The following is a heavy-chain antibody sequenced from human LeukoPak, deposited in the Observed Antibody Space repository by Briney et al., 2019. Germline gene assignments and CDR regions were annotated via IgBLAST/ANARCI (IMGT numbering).Heavy chain of an antibody. D-gene: IGHD6-19*01. CDR2: IIPIFGTA. CDR1: GGTFSSYA. V-gene: IGHV1-69*05. J-gene: IGHJ4*02. Sequence: GASVKVSCKASGGTFSSYAISWVRQAPGQGLEWMGRIIPIFGTANYAQKFQGRVTITTDESTSTAYMELSGLRSEDTAAYYCARDWDPSSGWSGYWGQGTLVTVSS. CDR3: ARDWDPSSGWSGY.